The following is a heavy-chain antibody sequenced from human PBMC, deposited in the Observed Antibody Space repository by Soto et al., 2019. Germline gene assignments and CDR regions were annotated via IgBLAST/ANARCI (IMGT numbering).Heavy chain of an antibody. Sequence: SVKVSFKASGGTFSSYAISWVRQAPGQELEWMGGIIPIFGTANYAQKFQGRVTITADESTSTAYMELSSLRSEDTAVYYCARAHCSSTSCYTWFPSYYYGMDVWGQGTTVTVSS. CDR3: ARAHCSSTSCYTWFPSYYYGMDV. D-gene: IGHD2-2*02. CDR2: IIPIFGTA. J-gene: IGHJ6*02. V-gene: IGHV1-69*13. CDR1: GGTFSSYA.